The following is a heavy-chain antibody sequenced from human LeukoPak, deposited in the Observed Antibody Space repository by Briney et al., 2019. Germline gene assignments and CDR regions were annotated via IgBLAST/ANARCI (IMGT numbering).Heavy chain of an antibody. Sequence: ASVKVSCKASGYTFTSYYMHWVRQAPGQRLEWMGIINPSGGSTSYAQKFQGRVTMTRDTSTSTVYMEMSSLRSEDTAVYYCARDIWGYCSGGSCYLFDYWGQGTLVTVSS. J-gene: IGHJ4*02. CDR2: INPSGGST. CDR3: ARDIWGYCSGGSCYLFDY. D-gene: IGHD2-15*01. CDR1: GYTFTSYY. V-gene: IGHV1-46*01.